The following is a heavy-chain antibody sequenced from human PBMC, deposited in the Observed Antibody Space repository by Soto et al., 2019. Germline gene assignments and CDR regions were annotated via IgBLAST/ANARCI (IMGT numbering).Heavy chain of an antibody. V-gene: IGHV3-33*01. J-gene: IGHJ4*02. Sequence: GGSLRLSCAASGFTFSSYGMHWVRQAPGKGLEWVAVIWYDGSNKYYADSVKGRFTISRDNSKNTLYLQMNSLRAEDTAVYYCARDQILGDYSFIFDYWGQGTLVTVSS. CDR1: GFTFSSYG. CDR2: IWYDGSNK. CDR3: ARDQILGDYSFIFDY. D-gene: IGHD4-17*01.